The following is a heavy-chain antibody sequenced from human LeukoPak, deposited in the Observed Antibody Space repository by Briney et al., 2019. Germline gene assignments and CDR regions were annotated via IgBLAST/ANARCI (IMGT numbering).Heavy chain of an antibody. J-gene: IGHJ4*02. Sequence: GGSLRLSCVVSGFTFSNYWMTWVRQAPGKGLEWVANIKQDGSEKYYVDFVKGRFTISRDNTKNSLYLQMNSLRAEDTAVYYCARYNSGSFDWGQGTLVTVSS. CDR1: GFTFSNYW. CDR3: ARYNSGSFD. D-gene: IGHD5-12*01. V-gene: IGHV3-7*01. CDR2: IKQDGSEK.